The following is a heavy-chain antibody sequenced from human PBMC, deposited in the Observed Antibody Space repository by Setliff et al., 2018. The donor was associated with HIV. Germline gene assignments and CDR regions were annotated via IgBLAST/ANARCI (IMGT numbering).Heavy chain of an antibody. V-gene: IGHV4-61*09. J-gene: IGHJ4*02. CDR1: GDSISSANYF. CDR3: ARVPRQLLKGAAAYFDY. CDR2: IYTTGRT. Sequence: PSETLSLTCTVSGDSISSANYFWNWIWQPAGKGLEWIGHIYTTGRTNYNPSLKSRVTISLDTSKNQFSLRLSSVTAADTAVYYCARVPRQLLKGAAAYFDYWGQGILVTVSS. D-gene: IGHD5-18*01.